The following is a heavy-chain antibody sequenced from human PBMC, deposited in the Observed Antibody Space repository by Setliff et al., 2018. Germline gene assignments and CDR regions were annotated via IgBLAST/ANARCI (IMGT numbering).Heavy chain of an antibody. CDR1: GDPFNAYG. D-gene: IGHD4-17*01. J-gene: IGHJ6*03. CDR3: ARGPSPTVTPSRLIYFYHMDV. Sequence: ASVKVSCKASGDPFNAYGVSWVRQAPGQGLEWMGAIIPVLGVTDYAQRFQGRLTITADQSTTTVYMELSSLRFDDTALYYCARGPSPTVTPSRLIYFYHMDVWGTGTTVTV. V-gene: IGHV1-69*10. CDR2: IIPVLGVT.